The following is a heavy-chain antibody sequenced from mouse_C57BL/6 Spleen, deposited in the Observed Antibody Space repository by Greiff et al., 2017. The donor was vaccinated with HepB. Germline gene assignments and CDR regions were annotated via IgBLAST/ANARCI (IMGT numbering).Heavy chain of an antibody. D-gene: IGHD1-1*01. Sequence: VQLQQSGPELVKPGASVKISCKASGYAFSSSWMNWVKQRPGKGLEWIGRIYPGDGDTNYNGKFKGKATLTADKSSSTAYMQLSSLTSEDSAVYFCARKGITTVVAKDYYYAMDYWGQGTSVTVSS. CDR2: IYPGDGDT. CDR1: GYAFSSSW. J-gene: IGHJ4*01. CDR3: ARKGITTVVAKDYYYAMDY. V-gene: IGHV1-82*01.